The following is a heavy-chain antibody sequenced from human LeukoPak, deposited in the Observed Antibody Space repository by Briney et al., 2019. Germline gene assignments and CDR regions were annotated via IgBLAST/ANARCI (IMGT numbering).Heavy chain of an antibody. CDR1: GGTFSSYA. V-gene: IGHV1-69*13. CDR3: AREVASGSYSF. J-gene: IGHJ4*02. D-gene: IGHD1-26*01. CDR2: IIPIFGTA. Sequence: ASVKVSCKASGGTFSSYAISWVRQAPGQGLEWMGGIIPIFGTANYAQKFQGRVTVTADESTSTAYMELSSLRSEDTAVYYCAREVASGSYSFGGQGTLVTVSS.